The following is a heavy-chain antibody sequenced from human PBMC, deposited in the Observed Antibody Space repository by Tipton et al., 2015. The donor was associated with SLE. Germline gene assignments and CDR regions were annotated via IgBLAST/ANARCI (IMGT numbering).Heavy chain of an antibody. Sequence: TLSLTCSVSGGSISSYYWSWIRQPPGKGLEWIGYIYYSGSTKYNPSLKSRVTISVDTSKNQFSLQLSSVTAADRAVYYCARGSTSDFWTGYHFFMDVWGKGTTVTVSS. CDR1: GGSISSYY. CDR2: IYYSGST. J-gene: IGHJ6*03. V-gene: IGHV4-59*01. CDR3: ARGSTSDFWTGYHFFMDV. D-gene: IGHD3/OR15-3a*01.